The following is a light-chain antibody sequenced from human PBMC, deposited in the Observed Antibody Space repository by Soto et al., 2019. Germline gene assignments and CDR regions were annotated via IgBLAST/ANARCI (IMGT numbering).Light chain of an antibody. CDR3: QQYKNWPHT. CDR2: GAS. J-gene: IGKJ5*01. CDR1: QSVSNK. Sequence: EIVMTQSPGTLSVSPGERATLSCRASQSVSNKLAWYHQKPGQVPRLLIYGASTRATGIPDRFSGSGSGTEFALTISSLQSEDFAVYYCQQYKNWPHTFGQGTRLEIK. V-gene: IGKV3-15*01.